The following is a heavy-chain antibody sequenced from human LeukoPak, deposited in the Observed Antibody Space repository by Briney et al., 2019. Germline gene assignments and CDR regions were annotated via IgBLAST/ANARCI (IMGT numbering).Heavy chain of an antibody. CDR3: AKDFARPSSNLPFDY. Sequence: PGGSLRLSCAASGFTFSSHAMSWVRQAPGKGLEWVSAISGSGGSTYYADSVKGRFTISRDNSKNTLYLQMNSLRAEDTAVYYCAKDFARPSSNLPFDYWGQGTLVTVSS. CDR2: ISGSGGST. V-gene: IGHV3-23*01. D-gene: IGHD2-2*01. J-gene: IGHJ4*02. CDR1: GFTFSSHA.